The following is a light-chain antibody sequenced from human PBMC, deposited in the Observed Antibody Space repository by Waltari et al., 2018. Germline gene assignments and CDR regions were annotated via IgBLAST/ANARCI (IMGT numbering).Light chain of an antibody. CDR3: QTWDTDIVV. V-gene: IGLV4-69*01. CDR2: VNSDGSH. J-gene: IGLJ2*01. Sequence: QLVVTQSPSASASLGASVKLTCTLSSGHGSYAIAWHQQQPQKGPRFLRRVNSDGSHNKGDAVPYRFSGSSSGAERYLIISSLQSEDEADYYCQTWDTDIVVFGGGTKLTV. CDR1: SGHGSYA.